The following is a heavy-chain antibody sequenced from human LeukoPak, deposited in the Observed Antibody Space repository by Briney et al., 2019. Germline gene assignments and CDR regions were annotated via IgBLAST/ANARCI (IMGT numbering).Heavy chain of an antibody. Sequence: GGSLRPSCEDSGFTFRSYEMNWVRQAPGKGLEWVAVISYVGSNKYYGDSVRGRFTISRDNSKNTLSLQMNSLRAEDTAVYYCAKDQQLYSSSWHTFDYWGQGSLVTVSS. CDR1: GFTFRSYE. D-gene: IGHD6-13*01. J-gene: IGHJ4*02. V-gene: IGHV3-30*18. CDR2: ISYVGSNK. CDR3: AKDQQLYSSSWHTFDY.